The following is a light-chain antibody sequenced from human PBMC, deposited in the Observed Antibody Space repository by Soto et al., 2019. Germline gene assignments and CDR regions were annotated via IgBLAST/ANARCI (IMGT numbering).Light chain of an antibody. CDR3: QQRSS. CDR2: DAS. V-gene: IGKV3-11*01. J-gene: IGKJ4*01. Sequence: EIVLTQSPATLSLSPGERATLSCRASQSVSSYLAWYQQKPGQAPRLLIYDASNRATGIPARFSGSGSGTDFTPTINSLEPEDFAVYYRQQRSSFGGGTKVEIK. CDR1: QSVSSY.